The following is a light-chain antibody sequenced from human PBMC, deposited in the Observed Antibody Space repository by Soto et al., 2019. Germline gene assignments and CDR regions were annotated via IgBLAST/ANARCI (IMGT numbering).Light chain of an antibody. Sequence: DIVLTQSPATLSLSPGARATLSCRASQSVSSYLAWYQQKPGQTPRLLIYDASNRATGIPARFSGSGSGTYFTLTISSLEPEDFAVYYCQQRSSWPLITFGQGTRLEIK. CDR1: QSVSSY. CDR3: QQRSSWPLIT. J-gene: IGKJ5*01. V-gene: IGKV3-11*01. CDR2: DAS.